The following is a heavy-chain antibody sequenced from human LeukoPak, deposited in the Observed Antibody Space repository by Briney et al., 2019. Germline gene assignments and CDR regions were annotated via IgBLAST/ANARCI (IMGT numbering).Heavy chain of an antibody. CDR1: GYSFTSYT. V-gene: IGHV1-3*01. Sequence: GASVKVSCKTSGYSFTSYTLNWVRQAPGQRLEWMGWIRAGNGKTKYSQKFQGRVTITRDTSISTAYMELSSLRSEDTAVYYCARAPRPDYFDYWGQGTLVTVSS. CDR3: ARAPRPDYFDY. J-gene: IGHJ4*02. CDR2: IRAGNGKT.